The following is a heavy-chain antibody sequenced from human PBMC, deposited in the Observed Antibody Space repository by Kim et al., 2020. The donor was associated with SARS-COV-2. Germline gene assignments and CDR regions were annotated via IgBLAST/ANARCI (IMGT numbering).Heavy chain of an antibody. D-gene: IGHD3-9*01. J-gene: IGHJ4*02. V-gene: IGHV3-15*01. CDR1: GFTFSNAW. CDR3: TTSSNYDILTGYYPHFDY. CDR2: IKSKTDGGTT. Sequence: GGSLRLSCAASGFTFSNAWMSWVRQAPGKGLEWVGRIKSKTDGGTTDYAAPVKGRFTISRDDSKNTLYLQMNSLKTEDTAVYYCTTSSNYDILTGYYPHFDYWGQGTLVTVSS.